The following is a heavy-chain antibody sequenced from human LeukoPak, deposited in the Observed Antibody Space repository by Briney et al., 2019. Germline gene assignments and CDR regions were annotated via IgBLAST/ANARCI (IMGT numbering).Heavy chain of an antibody. CDR1: GYTFTSYD. J-gene: IGHJ4*02. CDR2: MNPNSGNT. CDR3: ARAMFPEYYYGSGSLSDV. D-gene: IGHD3-10*01. V-gene: IGHV1-8*03. Sequence: ASVKVSCKASGYTFTSYDINWVRQATGQGLEWMGWMNPNSGNTGYAQKFQGRVTITRNTSISTAYMELSSLRSEDTAVYYCARAMFPEYYYGSGSLSDVWGQGTLVTVSS.